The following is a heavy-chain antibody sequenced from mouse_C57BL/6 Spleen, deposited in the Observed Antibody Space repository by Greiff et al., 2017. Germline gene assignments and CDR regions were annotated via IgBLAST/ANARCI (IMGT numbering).Heavy chain of an antibody. CDR2: IYPRSGNT. CDR3: ASEQIPRAIDT. V-gene: IGHV1-81*01. D-gene: IGHD3-1*01. CDR1: GYTFTSYG. Sequence: VQLKESGAALARPGASVKLSCKASGYTFTSYGISWVKQRTEQGLEWIGEIYPRSGNTYYTEKFKGKATLTADKSSSTAYMELRSLTSEDSEVYFCASEQIPRAIDTRGSGTSGTV. J-gene: IGHJ4*01.